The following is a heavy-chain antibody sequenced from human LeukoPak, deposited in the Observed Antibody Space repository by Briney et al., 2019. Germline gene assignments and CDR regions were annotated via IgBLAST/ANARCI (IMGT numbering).Heavy chain of an antibody. V-gene: IGHV1-24*01. CDR2: FDPEDGET. CDR1: GYTLTELS. J-gene: IGHJ4*02. D-gene: IGHD3-22*01. CDR3: ASGGAIYYYDSSGYYSNNFDY. Sequence: ASVKVSCKVSGYTLTELSMHWVRQAPGKGLEWMGGFDPEDGETIYAQKFQGRVTMTEDTSTDTAYMELSRLRSDDTAVYYCASGGAIYYYDSSGYYSNNFDYWGQGTLVTVSS.